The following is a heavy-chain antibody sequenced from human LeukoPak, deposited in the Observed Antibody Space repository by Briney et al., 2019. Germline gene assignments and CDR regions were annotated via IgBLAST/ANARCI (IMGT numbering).Heavy chain of an antibody. CDR3: AKDGISYDSSGYYFDY. CDR2: IRYDGSNK. J-gene: IGHJ4*02. D-gene: IGHD3-22*01. V-gene: IGHV3-30*02. Sequence: GGSLRLSCAASGFTFSSYGMHWVRQAPGKGLEWVAFIRYDGSNKYYADSVKGRFTISRDNSKNTLYPQMNSLRAEDTAVYYCAKDGISYDSSGYYFDYWGQGTLVTVSS. CDR1: GFTFSSYG.